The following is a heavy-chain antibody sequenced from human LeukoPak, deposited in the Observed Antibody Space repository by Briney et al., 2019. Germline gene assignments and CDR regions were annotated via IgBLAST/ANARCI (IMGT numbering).Heavy chain of an antibody. V-gene: IGHV1-46*01. CDR2: INPSGGST. D-gene: IGHD6-13*01. CDR1: GYTFTGYY. CDR3: ARDLRAAALGAFDI. J-gene: IGHJ3*02. Sequence: ASVKVSCKASGYTFTGYYMHWVRQAPGQGLEWMGIINPSGGSTSYAQKFQGRVAMTRDTSTSTVYMGLSSLRSEDTAVYYCARDLRAAALGAFDIWGQGTMVTVSS.